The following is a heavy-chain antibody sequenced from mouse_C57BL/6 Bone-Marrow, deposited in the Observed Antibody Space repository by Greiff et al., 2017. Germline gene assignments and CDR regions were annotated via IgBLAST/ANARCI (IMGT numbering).Heavy chain of an antibody. Sequence: EVKVVESGGDLVKPGGSLKLSCAASGFTFSSYGMSWVRQTPDKRLEWVATISSGGSYTYYPDSVKGRFTISRDNAKNTLYLHMSSLKSEDTAMFYGARIVEPRGWFADWGKGTLVLVCA. CDR3: ARIVEPRGWFAD. J-gene: IGHJ3*01. CDR1: GFTFSSYG. CDR2: ISSGGSYT. V-gene: IGHV5-6*01.